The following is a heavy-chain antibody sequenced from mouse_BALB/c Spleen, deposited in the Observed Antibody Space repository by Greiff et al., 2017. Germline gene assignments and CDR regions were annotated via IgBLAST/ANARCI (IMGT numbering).Heavy chain of an antibody. CDR3: TRDGKYGKDYAMDY. CDR1: GFTFSSYT. J-gene: IGHJ4*01. D-gene: IGHD2-10*02. V-gene: IGHV5-6-4*01. Sequence: DVMLVESGGGLVKPGGSLKLSCAASGFTFSSYTMSWVRQTPEKRLEWVATISSGGSYTYYPDSVKGRFTISRDNAKNTLYLQMSSLKSEDTAMYYCTRDGKYGKDYAMDYWGQGTSVTVSS. CDR2: ISSGGSYT.